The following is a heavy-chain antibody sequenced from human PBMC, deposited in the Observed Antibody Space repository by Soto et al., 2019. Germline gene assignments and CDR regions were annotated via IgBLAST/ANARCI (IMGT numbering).Heavy chain of an antibody. CDR2: IIPIFGTA. J-gene: IGHJ6*02. CDR1: GGTFSSYA. CDR3: ARDRYCSGGSCTRGNYYYGMDV. D-gene: IGHD2-15*01. V-gene: IGHV1-69*13. Sequence: GASVKVSCKASGGTFSSYAISWVRQAPGQGLEWMGGIIPIFGTANYAQKFQGRVTITADESTSTAYMERSSLRSEDTAVYYCARDRYCSGGSCTRGNYYYGMDVWGQGTTVTVSS.